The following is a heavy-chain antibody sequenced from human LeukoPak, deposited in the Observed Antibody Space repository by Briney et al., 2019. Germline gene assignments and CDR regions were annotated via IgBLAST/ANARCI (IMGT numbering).Heavy chain of an antibody. CDR2: IWYDGSNK. CDR1: GFTFSSYG. V-gene: IGHV3-33*06. D-gene: IGHD5-18*01. CDR3: AKGDTAMVF. Sequence: GRSLRLSCAASGFTFSSYGMHWVRQAPGKGLEWVAVIWYDGSNKYYADSVKGRFTISRDNSKNTLYLQMNSLRAEDTAVYYCAKGDTAMVFWGQGNLVTVSS. J-gene: IGHJ4*02.